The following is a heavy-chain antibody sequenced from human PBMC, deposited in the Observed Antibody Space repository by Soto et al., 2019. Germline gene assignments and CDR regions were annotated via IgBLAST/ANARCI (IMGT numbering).Heavy chain of an antibody. J-gene: IGHJ4*02. CDR1: EYTFTSYA. CDR3: ARGTVVTHFDY. V-gene: IGHV1-3*05. Sequence: QVQLVQSGAEEKKPGASVKVSCKASEYTFTSYAMHWVRQAPGQRLEWMGWINAGNGNTKYSQKFQGRVTITRDTSASTAYMELSSLRSEDTAVYYCARGTVVTHFDYWGQGTLVTVSS. D-gene: IGHD2-15*01. CDR2: INAGNGNT.